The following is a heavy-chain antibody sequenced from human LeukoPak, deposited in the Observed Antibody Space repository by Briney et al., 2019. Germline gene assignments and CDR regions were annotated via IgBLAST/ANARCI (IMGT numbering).Heavy chain of an antibody. V-gene: IGHV4-39*01. CDR1: GGSISSSSYY. Sequence: SETLSLTCTVSGGSISSSSYYWGWIRQPPGKGLGWIGSIYYSGSTYYSPSLKSRVTISVDTSKNQFSLKLSSVTAADTAVYYCARHTPVRYDILTGYYTGGYFDYWGQGTLVTVSS. J-gene: IGHJ4*02. CDR3: ARHTPVRYDILTGYYTGGYFDY. D-gene: IGHD3-9*01. CDR2: IYYSGST.